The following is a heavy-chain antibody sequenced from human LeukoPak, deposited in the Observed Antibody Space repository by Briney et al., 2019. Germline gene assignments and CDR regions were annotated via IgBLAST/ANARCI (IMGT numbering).Heavy chain of an antibody. CDR2: ISERGGST. Sequence: GGSLRLSCVVSGISLTNYAMTWVRQAPGKGLEWVSYISERGGSTSYADSVKGLFTISRDTSLNTLYPQMTSLRAEDTAVYFCAKRGIVIRGILVIGYHQEAYHYDYWGQGVLVTVSS. D-gene: IGHD3-10*01. J-gene: IGHJ4*02. V-gene: IGHV3-23*01. CDR3: AKRGIVIRGILVIGYHQEAYHYDY. CDR1: GISLTNYA.